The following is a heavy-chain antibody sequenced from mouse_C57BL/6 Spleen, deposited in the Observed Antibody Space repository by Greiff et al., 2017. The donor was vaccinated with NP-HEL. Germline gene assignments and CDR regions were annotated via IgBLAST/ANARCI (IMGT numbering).Heavy chain of an antibody. Sequence: VKLQQSGAELVGPGTSVKVSCKASGYAFTNYLIEWVKQRPGQGLEWIGVINPGSGGTNYNEKFKGKATLTADKSSSTAYMQLSSLTSEDSAVYFCARGHYYGLDYWGQGTTLTVSS. J-gene: IGHJ2*01. CDR3: ARGHYYGLDY. CDR2: INPGSGGT. V-gene: IGHV1-54*01. CDR1: GYAFTNYL. D-gene: IGHD1-2*01.